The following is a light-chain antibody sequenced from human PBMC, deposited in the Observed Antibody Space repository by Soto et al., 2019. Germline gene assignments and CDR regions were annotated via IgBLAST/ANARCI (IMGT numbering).Light chain of an antibody. J-gene: IGKJ1*01. CDR2: AAS. CDR1: QGIRND. CDR3: LQDYNYPWT. Sequence: AIPMTQSPSSLSASVGDRVTITCRASQGIRNDLGWYQQKPGKAPKLLIYAASSLQSGVPSRLSGSGSGTDFTLTISSLQPEAFATYYCLQDYNYPWTFGQGTKVEIK. V-gene: IGKV1-6*01.